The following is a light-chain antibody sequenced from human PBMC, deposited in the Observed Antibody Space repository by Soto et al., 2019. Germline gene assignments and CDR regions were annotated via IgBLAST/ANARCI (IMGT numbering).Light chain of an antibody. Sequence: GDSATITFRASQSISSYLNWYQQKQGKAPKLLIYAASSLQSGVQSRFSGSGSGTDFTLTISSMQHEDFATYYCQKSYSTPLTVGKGTQLEIK. V-gene: IGKV1-39*01. CDR3: QKSYSTPLT. J-gene: IGKJ5*01. CDR1: QSISSY. CDR2: AAS.